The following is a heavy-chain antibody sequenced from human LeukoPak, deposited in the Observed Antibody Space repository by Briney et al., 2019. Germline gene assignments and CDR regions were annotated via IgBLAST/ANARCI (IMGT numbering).Heavy chain of an antibody. CDR2: IYDSGST. Sequence: PSETLSLTCTVSGGSIRSSYYYWGWIRQPPGKGLEWIGSIYDSGSTYYNPSLKSRVTISVDTSKNQFSLKLSSVTAADTAVYYCARVRSGREGSGSYYLLRFFQGNWFDPWGQGTLVTVSS. CDR1: GGSIRSSYYY. D-gene: IGHD3-10*01. CDR3: ARVRSGREGSGSYYLLRFFQGNWFDP. J-gene: IGHJ5*02. V-gene: IGHV4-39*07.